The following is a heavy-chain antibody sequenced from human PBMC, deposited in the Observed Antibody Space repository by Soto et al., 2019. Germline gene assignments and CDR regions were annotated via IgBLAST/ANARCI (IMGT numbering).Heavy chain of an antibody. CDR3: AIDPRDYDYIWGSYRPPAHFDY. D-gene: IGHD3-16*02. V-gene: IGHV3-7*05. CDR2: IKQDGSEK. CDR1: GFTFSSYW. J-gene: IGHJ4*02. Sequence: PGGSLRLSCAASGFTFSSYWMSWVRQAPGKGLEWVANIKQDGSEKYYVDSVKGRFTISRDNSKNTLYLQMNSLRAEDSAVYYCAIDPRDYDYIWGSYRPPAHFDYWGQGTLVTVSS.